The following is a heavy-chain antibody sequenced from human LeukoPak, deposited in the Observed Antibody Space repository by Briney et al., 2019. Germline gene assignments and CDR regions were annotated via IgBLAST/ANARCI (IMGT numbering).Heavy chain of an antibody. D-gene: IGHD2/OR15-2a*01. CDR3: ARVEGNRWFDP. CDR1: GFTFSRYW. CDR2: IKQDGSEK. Sequence: GGSLRLSCAASGFTFSRYWMSWVRQAPGSGLEWVANIKQDGSEKYYVDSVKGRFTISRDNAKNSLYLQMNSLRAEDTAVYYCARVEGNRWFDPWGQGTLVTVSS. V-gene: IGHV3-7*01. J-gene: IGHJ5*02.